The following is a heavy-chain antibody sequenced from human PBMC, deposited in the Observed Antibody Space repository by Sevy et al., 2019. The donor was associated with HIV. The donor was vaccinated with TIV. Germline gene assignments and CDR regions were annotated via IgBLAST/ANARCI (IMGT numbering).Heavy chain of an antibody. V-gene: IGHV4-30-2*01. CDR1: GGSISSGGYS. D-gene: IGHD3-3*01. Sequence: SETLSLTCAVSGGSISSGGYSWSWIRQPPGKGLEWIGYIYHSGSTYYTPSLKSRVTISVDRSKNQFSLKLSSVTAADTAVYYCVRALYDFWSGYYQPTFDYWGQGTLVTVSS. CDR3: VRALYDFWSGYYQPTFDY. J-gene: IGHJ4*02. CDR2: IYHSGST.